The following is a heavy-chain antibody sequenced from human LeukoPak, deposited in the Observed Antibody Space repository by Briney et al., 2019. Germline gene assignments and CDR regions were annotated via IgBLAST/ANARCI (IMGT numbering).Heavy chain of an antibody. V-gene: IGHV4-31*03. CDR2: IYYSGST. D-gene: IGHD3-10*01. Sequence: SQTLSLTRSVSVHPLRFGGYYWSWIRQHPGKGLERIGYIYYSGSTYYNPSLKSRVTISVDTSKNQFSLKLSSVTAADTAVYYCAIDRNYGSGSPPHNWFDPWGQGTLVTVSS. J-gene: IGHJ5*02. CDR3: AIDRNYGSGSPPHNWFDP. CDR1: VHPLRFGGYY.